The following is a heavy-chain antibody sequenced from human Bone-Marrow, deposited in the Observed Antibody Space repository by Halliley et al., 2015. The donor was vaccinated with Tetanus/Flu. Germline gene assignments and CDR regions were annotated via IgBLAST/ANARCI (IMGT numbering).Heavy chain of an antibody. J-gene: IGHJ4*02. CDR2: ISDSGST. V-gene: IGHV4-59*12. Sequence: TLSLTCTVSGASISSYSWSWIRQPPGKGLEWIGYISDSGSTDYNPSLKSRVTLSVDTSKNQFSLKLNSVTAADTAVYYCCLSYCGGDCYREKTTYFDYWSRGTRVTVSS. CDR1: GASISSYS. CDR3: CLSYCGGDCYREKTTYFDY. D-gene: IGHD2-21*02.